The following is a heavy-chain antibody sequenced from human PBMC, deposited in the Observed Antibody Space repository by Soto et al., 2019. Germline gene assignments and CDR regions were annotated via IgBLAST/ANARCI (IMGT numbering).Heavy chain of an antibody. CDR3: ARDRKAMVMIDSGFEP. Sequence: ASVKVSCKASGYTFTSYYMHWVRQAPGQGLEWMGIINPSGGSTSYAQKFQGRVTMTRDTSTSTVYMELSSLRSEDTAVYYCARDRKAMVMIDSGFEPWGQGTLVTVSS. D-gene: IGHD5-18*01. CDR1: GYTFTSYY. V-gene: IGHV1-46*01. CDR2: INPSGGST. J-gene: IGHJ5*02.